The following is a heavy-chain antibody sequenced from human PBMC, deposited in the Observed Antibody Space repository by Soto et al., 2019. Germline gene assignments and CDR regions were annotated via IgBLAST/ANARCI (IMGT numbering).Heavy chain of an antibody. V-gene: IGHV2-5*02. CDR1: GFSLSSGVG. J-gene: IGHJ5*02. CDR3: SYRHWLARGRGCFDP. D-gene: IGHD6-19*01. CDR2: IYWDNDK. Sequence: ESGPTLVNPTETLTLTCTFSGFSLSSGVGVGWVRQPPGKALEWLAVIYWDNDKRSSPSLKSRLTITKDTSKNQVFLTMTNMDPVDTATYYCSYRHWLARGRGCFDPWGPGTLVTVSS.